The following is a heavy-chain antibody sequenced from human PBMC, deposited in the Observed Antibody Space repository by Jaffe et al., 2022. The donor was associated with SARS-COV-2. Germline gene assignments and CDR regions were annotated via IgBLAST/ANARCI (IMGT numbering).Heavy chain of an antibody. D-gene: IGHD7-27*01. V-gene: IGHV3-48*03. J-gene: IGHJ4*02. CDR2: ISSSGSTI. Sequence: EVQLVESGGGLVQPGGSLRLSCAASGFTFSSYEMNWVRQAPGKGLEWVSYISSSGSTIYYADSVKGRFTISRDNAKNSLYLQMNSLRAEDTAVYYCARDSVSLGRRGDYWGQGTLVTVSS. CDR3: ARDSVSLGRRGDY. CDR1: GFTFSSYE.